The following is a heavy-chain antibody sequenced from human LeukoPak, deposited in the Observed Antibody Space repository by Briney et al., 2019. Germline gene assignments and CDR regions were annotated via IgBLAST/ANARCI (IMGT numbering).Heavy chain of an antibody. V-gene: IGHV3-23*01. CDR1: VFTFSNYP. Sequence: GGSLRLSCAVSVFTFSNYPMRWVPQAPGKGLEGVSAFSASGGTTYYANSVKGRFTISRDNSKNTLFLQMNSLRAEDTAVYHLAKRYCSSTSCSFFDYWGQGTLVTVSS. CDR3: AKRYCSSTSCSFFDY. J-gene: IGHJ4*02. D-gene: IGHD2-2*01. CDR2: FSASGGTT.